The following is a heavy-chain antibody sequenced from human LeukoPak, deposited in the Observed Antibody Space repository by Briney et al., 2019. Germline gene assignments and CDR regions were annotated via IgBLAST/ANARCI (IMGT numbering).Heavy chain of an antibody. CDR1: GYTFTSYD. D-gene: IGHD6-6*01. J-gene: IGHJ4*02. V-gene: IGHV1-8*01. CDR2: MSPNSGNT. Sequence: ASVKVSCKASGYTFTSYDINWVRQATGQGLEWMGWMSPNSGNTGYAQKFQGRVTMTRNTTISTAYMELSSLRSEDTAVYYCARVHKYSSFKGHYFDYWGQGTLVTVSS. CDR3: ARVHKYSSFKGHYFDY.